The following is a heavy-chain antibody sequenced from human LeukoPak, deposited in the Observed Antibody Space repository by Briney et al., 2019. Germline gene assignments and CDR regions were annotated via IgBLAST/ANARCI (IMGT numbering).Heavy chain of an antibody. Sequence: SETLSLTCTVSGGSISNYYGNWIRQPPGKGLEWIGNIYYSGSTNYNPSLKSRVTISVDTSKNQFSLKLSSLTAADTAVYYCARRGANSGSYSHFDLWGRGTLVTVSS. CDR1: GGSISNYY. J-gene: IGHJ2*01. D-gene: IGHD1-26*01. CDR2: IYYSGST. V-gene: IGHV4-59*01. CDR3: ARRGANSGSYSHFDL.